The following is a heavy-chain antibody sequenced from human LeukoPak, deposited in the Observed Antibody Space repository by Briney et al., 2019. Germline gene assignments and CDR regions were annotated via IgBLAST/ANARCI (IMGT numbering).Heavy chain of an antibody. V-gene: IGHV3-23*01. Sequence: QPGGSLRLSCAASGFTFSSYAMSWVRQAPGKGLEWVSAISGSGGSTYYADSVKGRFTISRDNSKNTLYLQMNSLRAEYTAVYYCARHMRFLEWLAPYFDYWGQGTLVTVSS. CDR2: ISGSGGST. CDR1: GFTFSSYA. CDR3: ARHMRFLEWLAPYFDY. D-gene: IGHD3-3*01. J-gene: IGHJ4*02.